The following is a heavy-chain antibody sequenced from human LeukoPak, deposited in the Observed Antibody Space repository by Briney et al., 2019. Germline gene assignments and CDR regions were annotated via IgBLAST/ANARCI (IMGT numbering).Heavy chain of an antibody. J-gene: IGHJ6*02. V-gene: IGHV3-21*01. CDR2: ISSSSSYI. Sequence: PGGPLRLSCAASGFTFSSYSMNWVRQAPGKGLEWVSSISSSSSYIYYADSVKGRFTISRDNAKNSLYLQMNSLRAEDTAVYYCARVGGDYYYYYGMDVWGQGTTVTVSS. CDR1: GFTFSSYS. D-gene: IGHD3-16*01. CDR3: ARVGGDYYYYYGMDV.